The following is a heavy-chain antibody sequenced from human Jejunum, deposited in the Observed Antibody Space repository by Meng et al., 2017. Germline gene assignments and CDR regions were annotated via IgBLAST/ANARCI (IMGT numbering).Heavy chain of an antibody. CDR3: AKVHGRSWNDAFDV. CDR2: FSGIGAST. J-gene: IGHJ3*01. D-gene: IGHD3-10*01. Sequence: GESLKISCAASGFSFSIYAMSWVRQAPGKGLEWVSSFSGIGASTYYADSVKGRFTISRDNSRSTLYLQMDTLRGEDTALYYCAKVHGRSWNDAFDVWGQGTVVTVSS. V-gene: IGHV3-23*01. CDR1: GFSFSIYA.